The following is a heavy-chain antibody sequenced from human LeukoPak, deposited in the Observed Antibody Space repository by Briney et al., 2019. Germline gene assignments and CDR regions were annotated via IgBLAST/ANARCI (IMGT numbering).Heavy chain of an antibody. D-gene: IGHD3-10*01. Sequence: PGWSLRLSCAASGFTFSSYGMHGVRQAPGKGLEGVAVISYDGSNKYYADSVKGRFTISRDNSKNTLYLQMSRLRAEVSVVYYYAKDYCSGSGRYCFDYWGQGNLVTVSS. CDR1: GFTFSSYG. CDR2: ISYDGSNK. V-gene: IGHV3-30*18. CDR3: AKDYCSGSGRYCFDY. J-gene: IGHJ4*02.